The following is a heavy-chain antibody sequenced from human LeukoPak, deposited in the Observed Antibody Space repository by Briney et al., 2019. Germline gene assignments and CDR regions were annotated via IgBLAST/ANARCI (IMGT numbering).Heavy chain of an antibody. CDR1: GFTFSGYS. Sequence: GGSLRLACAASGFTFSGYSMNWVRHAPGKGLEWVSYISSSSTIYYADSVKGRFTISRDNAKNSLYLQMNSLRAEDTAVYYCARDLRSTTGTLDYWGQGTLVTVSS. CDR2: ISSSSTI. J-gene: IGHJ4*02. V-gene: IGHV3-48*04. CDR3: ARDLRSTTGTLDY. D-gene: IGHD1-1*01.